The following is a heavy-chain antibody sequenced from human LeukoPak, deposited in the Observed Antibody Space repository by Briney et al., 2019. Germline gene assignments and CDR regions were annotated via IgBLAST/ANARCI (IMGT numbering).Heavy chain of an antibody. D-gene: IGHD2-15*01. CDR2: ISASGGST. Sequence: GGSLRLSCAASGFTFSSYAMSWVRQAPGKGLEWVSAISASGGSTYYADSVKGRFTISRDNSKNTLYLQVNSLRAEDTAVYYCAKARPLDIVVVVTAYDSWGQGTLVTVSS. CDR1: GFTFSSYA. J-gene: IGHJ5*01. CDR3: AKARPLDIVVVVTAYDS. V-gene: IGHV3-23*01.